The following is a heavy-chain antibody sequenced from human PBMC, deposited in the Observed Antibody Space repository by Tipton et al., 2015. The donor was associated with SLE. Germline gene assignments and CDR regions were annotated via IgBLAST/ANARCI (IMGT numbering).Heavy chain of an antibody. CDR3: ARDLEGYSSTRFT. J-gene: IGHJ5*02. CDR1: GYSISSGYY. Sequence: TLSLTCTVSGYSISSGYYWGWIRQPPGKGLEWIGSVYHSGTTYYKPSLKSRLIISVDTSKNQFSLKLSSVTAADTAVYYCARDLEGYSSTRFTWGQGTLVTVSS. CDR2: VYHSGTT. V-gene: IGHV4-38-2*02. D-gene: IGHD6-13*01.